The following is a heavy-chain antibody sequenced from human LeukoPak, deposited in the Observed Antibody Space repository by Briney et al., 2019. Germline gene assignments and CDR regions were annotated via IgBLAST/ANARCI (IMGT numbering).Heavy chain of an antibody. Sequence: ASVKVSCKASGYTFTSYYMHWVRQAPGQGLEWMGLINPSGGSTSYAQKFQGRVTMTRDTSTSTVYMELSSLRSEDTAVYYCARSGYGSGSRKGRTFDYWGQGTLVTVSS. V-gene: IGHV1-46*01. CDR2: INPSGGST. D-gene: IGHD3-10*01. CDR3: ARSGYGSGSRKGRTFDY. CDR1: GYTFTSYY. J-gene: IGHJ4*02.